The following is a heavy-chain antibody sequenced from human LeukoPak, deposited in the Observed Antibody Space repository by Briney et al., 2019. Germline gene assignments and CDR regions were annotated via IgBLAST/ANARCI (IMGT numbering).Heavy chain of an antibody. J-gene: IGHJ4*02. CDR3: ARDFIRDYGAARPGDY. Sequence: GSSVKDSCKASGGTFSSYAISWVRQAPGQGLEWMGGIIPIFGTANYAQKFQGRVTITADESTSTAYMELSSLRSEDTAVYYCARDFIRDYGAARPGDYWGQGTLVTVSS. V-gene: IGHV1-69*01. CDR2: IIPIFGTA. CDR1: GGTFSSYA. D-gene: IGHD6-6*01.